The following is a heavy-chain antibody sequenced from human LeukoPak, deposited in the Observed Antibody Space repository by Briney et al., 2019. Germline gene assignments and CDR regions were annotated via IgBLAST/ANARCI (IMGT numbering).Heavy chain of an antibody. CDR2: IGTAGDT. J-gene: IGHJ3*02. Sequence: GGSLRLSCAASGFTFSSYDMHWVRQATGKGLEWVSAIGTAGDTYYPGSVKGRFTISRENAKNSLYLQMNSLRAGATAVYCCAREGGLESSGYSDAFDIWGQGTMVTVSS. D-gene: IGHD3-22*01. V-gene: IGHV3-13*01. CDR1: GFTFSSYD. CDR3: AREGGLESSGYSDAFDI.